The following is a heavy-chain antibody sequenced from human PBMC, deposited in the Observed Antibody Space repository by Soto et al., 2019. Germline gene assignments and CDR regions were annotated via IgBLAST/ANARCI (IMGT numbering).Heavy chain of an antibody. D-gene: IGHD2-2*03. CDR2: IYYSGST. V-gene: IGHV4-59*01. CDR1: GGSISSYY. J-gene: IGHJ3*02. Sequence: PSETLSLTCTVSGGSISSYYWSWIRQPPGKGLEWIGYIYYSGSTNYNPSLKSRVTISVDTSKNQFSLKLSSVTAADTAVYYCARDQRDGYCSSTSCQNDAFDIWGQGTMVTVS. CDR3: ARDQRDGYCSSTSCQNDAFDI.